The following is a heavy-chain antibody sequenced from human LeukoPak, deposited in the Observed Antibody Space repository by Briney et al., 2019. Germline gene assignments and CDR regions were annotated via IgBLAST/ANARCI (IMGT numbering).Heavy chain of an antibody. J-gene: IGHJ6*02. CDR3: ARVGIVVVTYGMDV. Sequence: GRSLRLSCAASGFTFSSYAMHWVRQAPGKGLEWVAVISYDGSNKYYADSVKGRFTISRDNSENTLYLQMNSLRAEDTAVYYCARVGIVVVTYGMDVWGQGTTVTVSS. CDR1: GFTFSSYA. CDR2: ISYDGSNK. V-gene: IGHV3-30-3*01. D-gene: IGHD2-21*02.